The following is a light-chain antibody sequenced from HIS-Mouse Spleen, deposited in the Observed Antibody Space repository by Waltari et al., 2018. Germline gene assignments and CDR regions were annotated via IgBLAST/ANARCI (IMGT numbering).Light chain of an antibody. CDR3: CSYAGSYTLV. CDR2: DVS. Sequence: QSALTQPRSVSGSPGQSVTISCTGTSSDVRGYNYFPWYQQHPGKAPKLMIYDVSTRPSGVPDRFSGSKSGNTASLTISGLQAEDEADYYCCSYAGSYTLVFGGGTKLTVL. CDR1: SSDVRGYNY. V-gene: IGLV2-11*01. J-gene: IGLJ2*01.